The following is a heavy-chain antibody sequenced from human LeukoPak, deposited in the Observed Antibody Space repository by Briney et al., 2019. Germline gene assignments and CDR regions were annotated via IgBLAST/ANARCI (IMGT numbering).Heavy chain of an antibody. V-gene: IGHV3-23*01. CDR1: GFTFSSYG. Sequence: PGGSLRLSCAASGFTFSSYGMSWVRQAPGKGLEWVSAISGSGGSTCYADSVKGRFTISRDNSKNTLYLQMNSLRAEDTAVYHCAKDRYYYDSSGYYYFDYWGQGTLVTVSS. D-gene: IGHD3-22*01. J-gene: IGHJ4*02. CDR2: ISGSGGST. CDR3: AKDRYYYDSSGYYYFDY.